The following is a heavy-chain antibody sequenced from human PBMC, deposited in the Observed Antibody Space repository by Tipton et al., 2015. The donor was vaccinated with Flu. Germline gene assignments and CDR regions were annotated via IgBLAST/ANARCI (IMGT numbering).Heavy chain of an antibody. D-gene: IGHD2-21*01. CDR1: GGSFSGYY. V-gene: IGHV4-34*01. CDR2: INHSGST. J-gene: IGHJ3*02. Sequence: TLSLTCAVYGGSFSGYYWSWIRQPPGKGLEWIGEINHSGSTNYNPSLKSRVTISVDTSKNQFSLKLSSVTAADTAVYYCAGPTIVVSHGDAFDIWGQGTMVTVSS. CDR3: AGPTIVVSHGDAFDI.